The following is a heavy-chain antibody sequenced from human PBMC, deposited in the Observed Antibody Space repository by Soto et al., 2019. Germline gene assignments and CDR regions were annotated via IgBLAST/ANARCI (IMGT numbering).Heavy chain of an antibody. Sequence: PGGSLRLSCAASGFTVSSNYMSWVRQAPRQGLEWVSVMYSGGSTYYADSVKGRFTISRDNSKNTLYLQMNSLRADDTAVYYCAIKGSNHDAFDIWGQGTMVTVSS. D-gene: IGHD2-15*01. CDR1: GFTVSSNY. CDR2: MYSGGST. CDR3: AIKGSNHDAFDI. V-gene: IGHV3-66*01. J-gene: IGHJ3*02.